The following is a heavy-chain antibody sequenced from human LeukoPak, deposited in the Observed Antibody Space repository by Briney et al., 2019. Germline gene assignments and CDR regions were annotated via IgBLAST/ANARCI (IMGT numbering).Heavy chain of an antibody. CDR2: ISAYNGNT. J-gene: IGHJ6*02. CDR3: ARGDMTYYYYYGMDV. Sequence: GASVKVSCKASGYTFTSYGISWVRQAPGQGLEWMGWISAYNGNTNYAQKLQGRVTMTPDTSTSTAYMELRSLRSDDTAVYYCARGDMTYYYYYGMDVWGQGTTVTVSS. V-gene: IGHV1-18*01. CDR1: GYTFTSYG.